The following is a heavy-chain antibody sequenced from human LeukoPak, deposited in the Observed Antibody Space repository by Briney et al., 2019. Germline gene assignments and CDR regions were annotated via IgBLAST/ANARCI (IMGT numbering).Heavy chain of an antibody. CDR1: GYTFTNYG. Sequence: ASVKVSCKASGYTFTNYGISWIRQAPRQGLKWMGWISGYNGNANYPQNLQGRVTMTTDTSTSISYMELRSLRSDDTAVYYCARSSAEVLNYYYYAMDVWAQGTTVTVSS. D-gene: IGHD6-6*01. CDR2: ISGYNGNA. V-gene: IGHV1-18*01. CDR3: ARSSAEVLNYYYYAMDV. J-gene: IGHJ6*02.